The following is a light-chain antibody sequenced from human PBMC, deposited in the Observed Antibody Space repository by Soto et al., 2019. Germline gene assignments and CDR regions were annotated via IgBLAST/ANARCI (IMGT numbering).Light chain of an antibody. CDR2: EVI. Sequence: QSALTQPPSASGSPGQSVTISCTGTSSDVGGYNYVSWYQQQPGKAPKLMIYEVIKRPSGVPDRFSGSKSGNTASLAVSGLQAEDEADYYCSSYAGSNNLVFGGGTKLTVL. CDR3: SSYAGSNNLV. J-gene: IGLJ3*02. CDR1: SSDVGGYNY. V-gene: IGLV2-8*01.